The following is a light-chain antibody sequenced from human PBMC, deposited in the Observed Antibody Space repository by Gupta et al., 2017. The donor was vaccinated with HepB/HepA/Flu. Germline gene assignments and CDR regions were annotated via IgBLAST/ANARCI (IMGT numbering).Light chain of an antibody. Sequence: IPMTQSPSSVSASVGDRVTITCRASQGISSWLAWYQQKPGKAPKLLIYAASRVPRAVPSRFSGCGSGLALTLTIMSRQPEAFATYYCYQTKSLARTFGQGTXVEIK. CDR1: QGISSW. CDR3: YQTKSLART. J-gene: IGKJ1*01. V-gene: IGKV1-12*01. CDR2: AAS.